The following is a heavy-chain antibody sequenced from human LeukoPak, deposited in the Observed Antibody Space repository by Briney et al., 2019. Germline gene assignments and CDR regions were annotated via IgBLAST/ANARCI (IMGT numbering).Heavy chain of an antibody. D-gene: IGHD6-6*01. J-gene: IGHJ6*03. Sequence: SETLSLTCTVSGGSISSYYWSWIRQPPGKGLEWIGYIYCSGSTNYNPSLKSRVTISVDTSKNQFSLKLSSVTAADTAVYYCARLASIAARPDYMDVWGKGTTVTVSS. CDR1: GGSISSYY. V-gene: IGHV4-59*01. CDR2: IYCSGST. CDR3: ARLASIAARPDYMDV.